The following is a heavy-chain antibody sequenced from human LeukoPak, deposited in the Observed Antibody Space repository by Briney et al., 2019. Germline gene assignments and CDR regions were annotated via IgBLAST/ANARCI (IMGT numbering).Heavy chain of an antibody. J-gene: IGHJ4*02. D-gene: IGHD3-16*02. Sequence: SETLSLTCTVSGGSIRSSYYYWGWIRQPPGKGLEWIGSIYDSGSINYNPSLKSRVTISVDTSKNQFSLKLSSVTAADTAVYYCARARGGYPQYWGQGTLVTVSS. CDR3: ARARGGYPQY. CDR2: IYDSGSI. CDR1: GGSIRSSYYY. V-gene: IGHV4-39*07.